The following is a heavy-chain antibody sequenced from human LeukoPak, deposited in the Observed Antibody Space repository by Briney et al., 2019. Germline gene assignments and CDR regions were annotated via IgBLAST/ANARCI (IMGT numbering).Heavy chain of an antibody. CDR3: ARVMGPRDGYNSPFDY. CDR2: IIPIFGTA. CDR1: GYTFTSYA. D-gene: IGHD5-24*01. V-gene: IGHV1-69*13. Sequence: ASVKVSCKASGYTFTSYAMHWVRQAPGQGLEWMGGIIPIFGTANYAQKFQGRVTITADESTSTAYMELSSLRSEDTAVYYCARVMGPRDGYNSPFDYWGQGTLVTVSS. J-gene: IGHJ4*02.